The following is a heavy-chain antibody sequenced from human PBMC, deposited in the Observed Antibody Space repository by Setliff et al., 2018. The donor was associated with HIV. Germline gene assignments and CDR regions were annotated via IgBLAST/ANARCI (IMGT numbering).Heavy chain of an antibody. CDR3: ARVMIGYSGYDAFDY. V-gene: IGHV3-11*05. Sequence: GSLRFSCAASGFTFSDYYMSWIRQAPGKGLEWVSYITGSSSYTNYADSVKGRFTISRDNAKNSLYLQMNSLRAEDTAVYYCARVMIGYSGYDAFDYWGQGTLVTVSS. CDR2: ITGSSSYT. CDR1: GFTFSDYY. D-gene: IGHD5-12*01. J-gene: IGHJ4*02.